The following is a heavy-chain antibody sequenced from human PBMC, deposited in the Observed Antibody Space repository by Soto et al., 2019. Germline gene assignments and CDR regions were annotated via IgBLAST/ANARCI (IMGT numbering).Heavy chain of an antibody. CDR1: GFTFENYG. D-gene: IGHD2-2*01. J-gene: IGHJ4*02. Sequence: EVHLVESGGGVVQPGGSLRLSCATSGFTFENYGVSWVRKAPGKGLEWVSGIATNDGSIGYAESVRGRFTISRDNAKNALYLQMNTLRVEDTACYYCARGDAGDYWGQGTMVTVSS. CDR3: ARGDAGDY. CDR2: IATNDGSI. V-gene: IGHV3-20*04.